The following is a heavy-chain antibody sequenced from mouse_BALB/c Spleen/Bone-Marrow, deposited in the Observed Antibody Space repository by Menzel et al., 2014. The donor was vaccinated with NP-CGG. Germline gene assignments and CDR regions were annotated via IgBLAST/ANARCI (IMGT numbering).Heavy chain of an antibody. D-gene: IGHD1-1*02. CDR1: GYTFTNYW. Sequence: QVQLQQSGAELAKPGASVKMSCKASGYTFTNYWMHWVKQRPGQGLEWIGYIYPSTGYTEYNQKFKDKATLTSDKSSSTAYMQLSILTSEDSAVYYCAGGRFAYWGQGTLVTVSA. J-gene: IGHJ3*01. CDR2: IYPSTGYT. V-gene: IGHV1-7*01. CDR3: AGGRFAY.